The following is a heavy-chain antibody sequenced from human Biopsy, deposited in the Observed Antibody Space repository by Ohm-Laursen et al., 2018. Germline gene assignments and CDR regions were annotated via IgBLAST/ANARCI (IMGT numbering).Heavy chain of an antibody. V-gene: IGHV4-59*01. CDR2: INHSGHT. CDR1: SASINLYY. Sequence: SETLSLTCTVSSASINLYYWGWIRQSPGKGLEWIGYINHSGHTNYNPSLKSRLTMSVDTSKNQFSLKLTSVTAADTAVYYCARDRIAYCTATSCANFGLDVWGKGTRVPVSP. CDR3: ARDRIAYCTATSCANFGLDV. D-gene: IGHD2-8*02. J-gene: IGHJ6*04.